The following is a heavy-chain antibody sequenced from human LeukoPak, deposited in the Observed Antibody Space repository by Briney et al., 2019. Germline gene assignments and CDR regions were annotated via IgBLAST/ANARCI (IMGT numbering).Heavy chain of an antibody. V-gene: IGHV3-43*02. J-gene: IGHJ4*02. Sequence: GGSLRLSCEASGFTFHDYAMHWVRQGPGMRLEWVSVISGDGNSIYYAASVKGRFTITRDNSKNSLYLQMNSLTSGDTALYYCAKVRRQYVTLTPDFESWGQGTLVTVSS. CDR3: AKVRRQYVTLTPDFES. D-gene: IGHD4-17*01. CDR1: GFTFHDYA. CDR2: ISGDGNSI.